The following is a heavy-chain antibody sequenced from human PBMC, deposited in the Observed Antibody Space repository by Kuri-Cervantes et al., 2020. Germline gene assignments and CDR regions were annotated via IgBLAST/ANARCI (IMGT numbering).Heavy chain of an antibody. D-gene: IGHD2-2*01. V-gene: IGHV1-8*01. CDR3: ARLYPIVVVPAAIYGMDV. Sequence: ASVKVSCKASGYTFTSYDISWVRQATGQGLEWMGWMNPNSGNTGYAQKFQGRVTMTRNTSISTAYMELSSLRSEDTAVYYCARLYPIVVVPAAIYGMDVWGQGTTVTVSS. CDR2: MNPNSGNT. J-gene: IGHJ6*02. CDR1: GYTFTSYD.